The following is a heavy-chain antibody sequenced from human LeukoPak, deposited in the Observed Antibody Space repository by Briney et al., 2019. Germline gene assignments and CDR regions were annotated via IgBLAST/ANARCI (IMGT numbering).Heavy chain of an antibody. CDR3: ARDRGSLDY. J-gene: IGHJ4*02. Sequence: SSETLSLTCTVSGGSISSYYWSWIRQPPGKGLEWIGYIYYSGSTNYNPSLKSRVTISVDTSKNQFSLKLSSVTAADTAVYYCARDRGSLDYWGQGTLVTVSS. CDR2: IYYSGST. CDR1: GGSISSYY. V-gene: IGHV4-59*01. D-gene: IGHD3-10*01.